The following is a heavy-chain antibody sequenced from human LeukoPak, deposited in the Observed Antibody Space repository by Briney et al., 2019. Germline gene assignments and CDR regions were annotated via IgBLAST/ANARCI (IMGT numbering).Heavy chain of an antibody. D-gene: IGHD2-2*01. CDR1: GFTFSSYA. V-gene: IGHV3-23*01. J-gene: IGHJ4*02. CDR3: ATGYCSSTSCYVEDY. CDR2: ISGSGGST. Sequence: PGGSLRLSCEASGFTFSSYAMSWVRQAPGKGLEWVSVISGSGGSTYYADSVKGRFTISRDNSKKTLYLQMNSLRAEDTAVYYCATGYCSSTSCYVEDYWGQGTLVTVSS.